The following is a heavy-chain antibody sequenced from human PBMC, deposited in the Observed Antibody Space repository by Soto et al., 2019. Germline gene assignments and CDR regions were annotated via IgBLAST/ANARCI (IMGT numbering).Heavy chain of an antibody. J-gene: IGHJ6*01. CDR1: GYTFTSYD. CDR2: MNANSGNT. D-gene: IGHD1-1*01. CDR3: VRECSGTTSMDV. V-gene: IGHV1-8*01. Sequence: QVQLVQSGAEVKQPGASVKVSGKASGYTFTSYDINWVRQATGQGLEWMGWMNANSGNTGYAQKFQRRVTMTRNTTISTAYMEPSSLRSEDTAVYYSVRECSGTTSMDVWGQGTRVTVSS.